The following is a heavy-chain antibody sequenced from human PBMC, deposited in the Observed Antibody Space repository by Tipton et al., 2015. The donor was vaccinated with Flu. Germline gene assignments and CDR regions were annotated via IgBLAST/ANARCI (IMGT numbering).Heavy chain of an antibody. CDR1: GGSISSYY. V-gene: IGHV4-59*01. D-gene: IGHD2-2*01. CDR3: ARDPSLGMPDFFDY. J-gene: IGHJ4*02. CDR2: IYYSGST. Sequence: LRLSCTVSGGSISSYYWSWIRQPPGKGLEWIGYIYYSGSTNYNPSLKGRVTISVDTSKNQFSLKLSSVIAADTAVYYCARDPSLGMPDFFDYWGQGTLVTASS.